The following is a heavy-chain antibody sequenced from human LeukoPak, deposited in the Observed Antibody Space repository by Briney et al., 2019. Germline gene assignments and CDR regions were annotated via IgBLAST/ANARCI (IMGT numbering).Heavy chain of an antibody. CDR3: ARGGDSSNWYPGYFDY. Sequence: GGSLRLSCAASGFTFSNYWMHWVRQAPGKGPVWVSRIKSYGSSTRFADSVQGRFTIPRDNGKNTLYLQMNSLRAEETAVYYCARGGDSSNWYPGYFDYWGQGALVTVSS. D-gene: IGHD6-13*01. CDR1: GFTFSNYW. J-gene: IGHJ4*02. V-gene: IGHV3-74*01. CDR2: IKSYGSST.